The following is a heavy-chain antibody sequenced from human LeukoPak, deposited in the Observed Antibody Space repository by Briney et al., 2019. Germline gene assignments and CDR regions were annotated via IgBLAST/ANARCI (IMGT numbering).Heavy chain of an antibody. D-gene: IGHD4-11*01. J-gene: IGHJ5*02. CDR2: IYYSGST. CDR3: ARHGFGSSNYDR. CDR1: GGSISSYY. V-gene: IGHV4-59*08. Sequence: KTSETLSLTCTVSGGSISSYYWSWIRQPPGKGLEWIGYIYYSGSTNYNPSLKSRVTISVDTSKNQFSLKLSSVTAADTAVYYCARHGFGSSNYDRWGQGTLVTVSS.